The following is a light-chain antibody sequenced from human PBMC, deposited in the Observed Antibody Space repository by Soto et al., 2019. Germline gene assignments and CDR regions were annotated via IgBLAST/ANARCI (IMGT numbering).Light chain of an antibody. CDR2: QVN. CDR3: SSLTSSNTWV. Sequence: QSALTQPASVSGSPGQSITISCTGTNSDVGGYDYVSWYQHYLGKAPKLLIYQVNNRPSGVSSRFSGSKSGNTASLTFSGLQAEDEADYYCSSLTSSNTWVFGGGTKLTVL. J-gene: IGLJ3*02. CDR1: NSDVGGYDY. V-gene: IGLV2-14*01.